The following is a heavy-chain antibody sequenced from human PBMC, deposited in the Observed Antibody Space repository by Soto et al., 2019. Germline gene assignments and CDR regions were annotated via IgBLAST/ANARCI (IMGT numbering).Heavy chain of an antibody. J-gene: IGHJ1*01. CDR3: AKDPSSGWYSEYFQH. CDR2: ISGSGGST. Sequence: PVGSLRLSCAASGFTFSSYAMSWVRQAPGKGLEWVSAISGSGGSTYYADSVKGRFTISRDNSKNTLYLQMNSLRAEDTAVYYCAKDPSSGWYSEYFQHWGQGTLVTVSS. D-gene: IGHD6-19*01. CDR1: GFTFSSYA. V-gene: IGHV3-23*01.